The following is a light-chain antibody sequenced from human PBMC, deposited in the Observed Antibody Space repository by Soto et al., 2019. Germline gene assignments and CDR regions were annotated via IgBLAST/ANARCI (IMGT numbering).Light chain of an antibody. Sequence: QSALTQPASVSGSPGQSITISCTGTISDFVVYNYVSWYQQHPGKAPKLMIYGVSNRPSGVSNRFSGSKSGNTASLTISGLQADDEADYYCSSHTISSALQVFGTAPKVTVL. CDR3: SSHTISSALQV. J-gene: IGLJ1*01. CDR2: GVS. V-gene: IGLV2-14*01. CDR1: ISDFVVYNY.